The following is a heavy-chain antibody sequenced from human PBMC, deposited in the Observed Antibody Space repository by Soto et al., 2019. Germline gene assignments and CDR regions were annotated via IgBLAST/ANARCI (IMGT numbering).Heavy chain of an antibody. CDR1: GGTFSSYT. V-gene: IGHV1-69*02. CDR3: ARSRITMIAPGAFDI. Sequence: QVQLVQSGAEVKKPGSSVKVSCKASGGTFSSYTISWVRQAPGQGLEWMGRIIPILGIANYARKFQGRVTITADKSTSTAYMELSSLRSEDTAVYYCARSRITMIAPGAFDIWGQGTMVTVSS. CDR2: IIPILGIA. J-gene: IGHJ3*02. D-gene: IGHD3-22*01.